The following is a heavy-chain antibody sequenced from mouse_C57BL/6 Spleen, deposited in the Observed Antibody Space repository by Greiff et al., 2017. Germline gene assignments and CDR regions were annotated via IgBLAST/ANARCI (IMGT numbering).Heavy chain of an antibody. V-gene: IGHV1-54*01. Sequence: QVQLQQSGAELVRPGTSVKVSCKASGYAFTNYLIEWVKQRPGQGLERIGVINPGSGGTNYNEKFKGKATLTADKSSSTAYMQLSSLTSEDSAVYFCASTVNGYYAMDYWGQGTSVTVSS. J-gene: IGHJ4*01. D-gene: IGHD1-1*01. CDR3: ASTVNGYYAMDY. CDR1: GYAFTNYL. CDR2: INPGSGGT.